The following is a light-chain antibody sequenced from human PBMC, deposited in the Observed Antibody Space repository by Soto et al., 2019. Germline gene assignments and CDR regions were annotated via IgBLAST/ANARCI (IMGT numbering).Light chain of an antibody. CDR3: SSYTTTNTFYV. J-gene: IGLJ1*01. CDR1: SSDVGGYNY. CDR2: EVT. V-gene: IGLV2-8*01. Sequence: QSVLTQPPSASGSPGQSVTISCTGTSSDVGGYNYVSWYQQHPGKAPKLMIYEVTKRPSGVPDRFSGSKSGNTASLTVSGLQPEDEADYFCSSYTTTNTFYVFGTGTRSPS.